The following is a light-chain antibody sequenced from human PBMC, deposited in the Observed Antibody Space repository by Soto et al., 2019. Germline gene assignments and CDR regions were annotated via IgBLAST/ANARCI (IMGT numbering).Light chain of an antibody. CDR3: KLYQNFPPFN. CDR2: GAS. J-gene: IGKJ5*01. CDR1: QSLGQS. Sequence: EILMTQSPATLSVSPGDSATLSCRASQSLGQSLAWYQQKAGQAPRLLIYGASTRDTGIPARFSGSGSWTDFALAITSLHAEDFVVYCCKLYQNFPPFNFGQGTRLE. V-gene: IGKV3-15*01.